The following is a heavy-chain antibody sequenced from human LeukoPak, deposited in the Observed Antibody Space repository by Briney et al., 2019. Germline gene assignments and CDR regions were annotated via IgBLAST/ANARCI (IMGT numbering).Heavy chain of an antibody. D-gene: IGHD5-18*01. Sequence: ASVKVSCKASGYTFTSYYMHWVRQAPGQGLEWMGIINPSRGSTSYAQKFQGRVTMTRDVSTSTVYMELSSLRSEDTAVYYCARDLDTAMVHYYMDVWGKGTTVTVSS. CDR3: ARDLDTAMVHYYMDV. J-gene: IGHJ6*03. CDR2: INPSRGST. V-gene: IGHV1-46*01. CDR1: GYTFTSYY.